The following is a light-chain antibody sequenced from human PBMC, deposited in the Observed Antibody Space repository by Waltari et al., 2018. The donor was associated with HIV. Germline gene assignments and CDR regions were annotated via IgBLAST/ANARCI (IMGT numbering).Light chain of an antibody. CDR1: SLRMYY. Sequence: SSELTQDPAVSVALGQTVRITCQGDSLRMYYASWYQQKPGQAPVVLLYGENDRPSGIPDRVSGSNSGDRAFLTITGTQAEDEADYYCNARDSTVQGVVFGGGTRLTVL. V-gene: IGLV3-19*01. CDR2: GEN. J-gene: IGLJ2*01. CDR3: NARDSTVQGVV.